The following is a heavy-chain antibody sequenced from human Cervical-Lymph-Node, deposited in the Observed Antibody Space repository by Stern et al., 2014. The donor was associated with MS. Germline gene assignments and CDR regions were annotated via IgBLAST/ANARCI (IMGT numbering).Heavy chain of an antibody. D-gene: IGHD3-16*01. V-gene: IGHV1-18*01. CDR2: ISAYSGNT. CDR3: AREVGGYCDY. CDR1: GYTFGSYG. Sequence: QVQLVQSGGEMKKPGASVKVSCKASGYTFGSYGVTWVRQVPGQGLEWMGWISAYSGNTNFAQKFQGRLTMTTDTSAKTAYMDLRSLRSDDTAVYYCAREVGGYCDYWGQGTLGTVSS. J-gene: IGHJ4*02.